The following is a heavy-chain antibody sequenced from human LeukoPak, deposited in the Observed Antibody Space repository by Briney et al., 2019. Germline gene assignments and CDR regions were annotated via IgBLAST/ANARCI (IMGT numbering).Heavy chain of an antibody. V-gene: IGHV4-61*01. D-gene: IGHD5-18*01. J-gene: IGHJ4*02. CDR1: GGSVGSGSYY. CDR2: IYYSGST. CDR3: ARATLPHSYGSYRFDY. Sequence: PSETLSLTCAVSGGSVGSGSYYWSWIRQPPGKGLEWIGYIYYSGSTNYNPSLKSRVTISVDTSKNQFSLKLSSVTAADTAVYYCARATLPHSYGSYRFDYWGQGTLVTVSS.